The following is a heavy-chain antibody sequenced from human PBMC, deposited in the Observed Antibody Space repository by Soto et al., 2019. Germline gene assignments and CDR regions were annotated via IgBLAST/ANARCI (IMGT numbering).Heavy chain of an antibody. CDR2: IYYSGST. D-gene: IGHD3-10*01. J-gene: IGHJ4*02. CDR3: ARHGDRKYYFDF. Sequence: SETLSLTCTVSGGSISSTTYYWGWIRQPPGKGLEWIGTIYYSGSTYYNSSLKSLVTISVDTSKNQFSLKLTAVTAADTAVYYCARHGDRKYYFDFWGQGTLVTVSS. V-gene: IGHV4-39*01. CDR1: GGSISSTTYY.